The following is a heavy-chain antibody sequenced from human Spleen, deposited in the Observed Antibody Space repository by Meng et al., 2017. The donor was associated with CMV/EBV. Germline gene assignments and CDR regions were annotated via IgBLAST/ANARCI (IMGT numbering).Heavy chain of an antibody. J-gene: IGHJ6*02. V-gene: IGHV3-48*04. CDR2: ISSGSRTV. CDR1: RFSSNDFA. CDR3: AKDTLELWVRYGMDV. Sequence: GGSLRLSCAASRFSSNDFAMHWLRQVPGKGLEWVSFISSGSRTVSYADSVKGRFTLSRDDANNSVYLQMNSLRAEDTAVYYCAKDTLELWVRYGMDVWGQGTTVTVSS. D-gene: IGHD1-7*01.